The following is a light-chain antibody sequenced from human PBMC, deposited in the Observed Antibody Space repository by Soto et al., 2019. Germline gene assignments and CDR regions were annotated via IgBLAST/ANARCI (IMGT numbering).Light chain of an antibody. J-gene: IGKJ4*02. Sequence: EIEVTQSPATLSLSPGERATLSCRTSQSVGSYLAWYQKKPGQALRLLIYDASNRATGIPARFSGGGSGRDFPLTISSLEPEDFAVYYCQQRSNWPPLTFGGGTKVEI. CDR3: QQRSNWPPLT. CDR2: DAS. CDR1: QSVGSY. V-gene: IGKV3-11*02.